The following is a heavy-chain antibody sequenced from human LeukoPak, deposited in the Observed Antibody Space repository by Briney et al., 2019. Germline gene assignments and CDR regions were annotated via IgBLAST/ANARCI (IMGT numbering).Heavy chain of an antibody. V-gene: IGHV1-18*01. CDR1: GYTFTSYG. Sequence: ASVKVSCKASGYTFTSYGISWVRQAPRQGLEWMGWISAYNGNTNYAQKLQGRVTMTTDTSTSTAYMELRSLRSEDTAVYYCARGAPSMWSGSNWGQGTLVTVSS. J-gene: IGHJ4*02. CDR2: ISAYNGNT. CDR3: ARGAPSMWSGSN. D-gene: IGHD3-10*01.